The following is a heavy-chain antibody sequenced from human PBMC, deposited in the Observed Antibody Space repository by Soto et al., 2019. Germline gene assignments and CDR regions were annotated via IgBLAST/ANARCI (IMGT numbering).Heavy chain of an antibody. V-gene: IGHV3-21*06. J-gene: IGHJ4*02. D-gene: IGHD3-10*01. CDR3: ASAMTMGWSPQGY. Sequence: GGSLRLSCTVSGFTFSAFSLNWVRQVPGKGLEWISCISGTSRYIDYADSVKGRFTISRDNTNNSVSLQMSRLRTGDTGLYYCASAMTMGWSPQGYWGQGTPVTVSS. CDR2: ISGTSRYI. CDR1: GFTFSAFS.